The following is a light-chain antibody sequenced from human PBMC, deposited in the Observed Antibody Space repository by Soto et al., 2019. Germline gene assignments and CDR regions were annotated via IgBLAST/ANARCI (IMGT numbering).Light chain of an antibody. CDR2: AAS. CDR3: QRYYSAPLT. V-gene: IGKV1-27*01. Sequence: DLQMTQSPSSLSASVGDRVIITCRASQGIDNYLAWYQQTPGKVPKLLIYAASTLQSGVSSRFSGSGSGTDFTLTISNLQPEDVATYYCQRYYSAPLTFGGGTKVEI. CDR1: QGIDNY. J-gene: IGKJ4*01.